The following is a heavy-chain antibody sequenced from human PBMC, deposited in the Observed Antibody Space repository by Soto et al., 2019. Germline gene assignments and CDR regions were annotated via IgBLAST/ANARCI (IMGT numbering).Heavy chain of an antibody. CDR2: IIPIFGTA. CDR3: ARGGARDTAMAP. CDR1: GGTFSSYA. D-gene: IGHD5-18*01. Sequence: ASVKVSCKASGGTFSSYAISWVRQAPGQGLEWMGGIIPIFGTANYAQKFQGRVTITADESTSTAYMELSSLRSEDTAVYYCARGGARDTAMAPWGQGTLVTVSS. J-gene: IGHJ5*02. V-gene: IGHV1-69*13.